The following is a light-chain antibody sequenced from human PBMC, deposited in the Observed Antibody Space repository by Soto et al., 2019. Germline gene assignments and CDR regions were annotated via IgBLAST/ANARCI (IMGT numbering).Light chain of an antibody. CDR2: EVS. CDR1: SSDVGGYNY. J-gene: IGLJ3*02. CDR3: SSYTNNNTRV. Sequence: QSALTQPASVSGSPGQAITISCTGTSSDVGGYNYVSWYQQHPGKAPKLMIYEVSNRPSGVSNRFSGSKSGNTASLTISGLQAEDEAAYYCSSYTNNNTRVFGGGTKLTVL. V-gene: IGLV2-14*01.